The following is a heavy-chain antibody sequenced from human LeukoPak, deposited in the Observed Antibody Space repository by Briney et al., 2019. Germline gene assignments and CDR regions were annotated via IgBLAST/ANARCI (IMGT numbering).Heavy chain of an antibody. Sequence: GGSLRLSCAASGFTVSSNYMSWVRQAPGKGLEWVSVIYSGGSTYYADSVKGRFTISRDNSKNTLHLQMNSLRAEDTAVYYCARDWSHRCFDYWGQGTLVTVSS. V-gene: IGHV3-53*01. J-gene: IGHJ4*02. CDR1: GFTVSSNY. CDR2: IYSGGST. D-gene: IGHD3-3*01. CDR3: ARDWSHRCFDY.